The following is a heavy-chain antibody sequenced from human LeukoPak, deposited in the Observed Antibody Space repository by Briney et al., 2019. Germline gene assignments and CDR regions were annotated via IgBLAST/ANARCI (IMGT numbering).Heavy chain of an antibody. V-gene: IGHV3-23*01. J-gene: IGHJ4*02. D-gene: IGHD4-23*01. CDR3: AKGASTVVFYFDY. CDR1: GFTFSSYW. Sequence: GGSLRLSCAASGFTFSSYWMNWARQAPGKGLEWVSAITGGSGTTYYVDSVKGRFTISRDNSKNTLYLRMNSLRAEDTAVYYCAKGASTVVFYFDYWGQGALVTVSS. CDR2: ITGGSGTT.